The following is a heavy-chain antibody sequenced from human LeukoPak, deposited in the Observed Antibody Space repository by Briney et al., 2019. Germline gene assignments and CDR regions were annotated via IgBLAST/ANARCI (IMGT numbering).Heavy chain of an antibody. J-gene: IGHJ5*02. D-gene: IGHD3-10*01. V-gene: IGHV3-30*02. CDR2: IRFEGTEK. CDR1: GFTFSSYG. Sequence: GGSLRLSCAASGFTFSSYGMHWVRQAPGKGLEWVAFIRFEGTEKFYADSVKGRFTISRDNSKNTLYLEMNSLRHEDTAVYYCAKDLMRDRWFGESWGQGTLVTVSS. CDR3: AKDLMRDRWFGES.